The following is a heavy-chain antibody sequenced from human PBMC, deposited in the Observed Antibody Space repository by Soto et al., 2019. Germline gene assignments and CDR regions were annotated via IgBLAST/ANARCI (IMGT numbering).Heavy chain of an antibody. CDR3: AQNITSRIDS. CDR2: ISTYNSYT. CDR1: GYTFRNYG. Sequence: QVQLVQSGAELRKPGASVMVSCKTSGYTFRNYGISWVRQAPGQGLEWMGWISTYNSYTHSAKKFQGRVIMTIESSTSSAFLELTNLRTDDTAFYYCAQNITSRIDSWGQGTLVTVSS. V-gene: IGHV1-18*01. J-gene: IGHJ5*01. D-gene: IGHD2-2*01.